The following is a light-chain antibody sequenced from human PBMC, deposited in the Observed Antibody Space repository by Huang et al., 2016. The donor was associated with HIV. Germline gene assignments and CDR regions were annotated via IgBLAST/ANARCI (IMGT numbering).Light chain of an antibody. Sequence: DIQMTQSPSSLSTSVGDTVTITCRASPGIGNLLAWYQQKPGKVPKLLIYAASTLHSGVPSRFAGSGSGTDFTLTISSLQPEDVATYYCQRYNNAPYTFGQGTRLDIK. CDR2: AAS. CDR1: PGIGNL. CDR3: QRYNNAPYT. J-gene: IGKJ2*01. V-gene: IGKV1-27*01.